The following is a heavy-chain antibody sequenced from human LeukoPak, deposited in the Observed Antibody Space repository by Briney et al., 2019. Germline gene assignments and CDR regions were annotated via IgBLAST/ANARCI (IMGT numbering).Heavy chain of an antibody. CDR2: ISGSGGST. Sequence: PGGSLRLSCAASGFTFSSYAMSWVRQAPGKGLEWVSAISGSGGSTYYADSVKGRFTISRDNSKNTLYLQMNSLRAEDTAVYYCARGPDSSGYYYVRYYYMDVWGKGTTVTVSS. J-gene: IGHJ6*03. CDR3: ARGPDSSGYYYVRYYYMDV. V-gene: IGHV3-23*01. D-gene: IGHD3-22*01. CDR1: GFTFSSYA.